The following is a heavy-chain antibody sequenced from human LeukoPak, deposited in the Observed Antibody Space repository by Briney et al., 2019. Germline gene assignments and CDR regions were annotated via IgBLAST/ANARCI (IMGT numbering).Heavy chain of an antibody. CDR1: GFTFSNYA. Sequence: GGSLRLSCAASGFTFSNYAMSWVRQAPGKGLEWVSVLYTAGPTYYADSVQGRFTISRDNSKNTLFLQMDNLRADDTATYYCARSGPSVLWSKSFDYWGQGALVTVSS. J-gene: IGHJ4*02. CDR2: LYTAGPT. CDR3: ARSGPSVLWSKSFDY. V-gene: IGHV3-66*01. D-gene: IGHD3-10*01.